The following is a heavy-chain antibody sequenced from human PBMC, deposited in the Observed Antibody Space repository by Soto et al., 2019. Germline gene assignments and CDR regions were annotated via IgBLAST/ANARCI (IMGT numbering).Heavy chain of an antibody. CDR1: GGTFRSYA. D-gene: IGHD6-13*01. J-gene: IGHJ4*02. CDR2: IIPIFGTA. V-gene: IGHV1-69*01. CDR3: ARSPPSSWNPWSVYLDY. Sequence: QVQLVQSGAEVNKPGSSVKVSCKASGGTFRSYAISWVRQAPGQGLEWMGGIIPIFGTANYAQKFQGRVTSTADESTSTAYMELSSLRSEDTAVYYCARSPPSSWNPWSVYLDYWGQGTLVTVAS.